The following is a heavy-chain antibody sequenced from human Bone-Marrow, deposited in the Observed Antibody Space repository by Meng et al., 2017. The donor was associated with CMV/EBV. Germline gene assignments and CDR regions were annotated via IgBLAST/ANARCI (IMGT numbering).Heavy chain of an antibody. Sequence: SLKISCTASGFTFGDYAMSWVRQAPGKGLGWVGFIRSKAYGGTTEYAASVKGRFTISRDDSKSIAYLQMNSLKTEDTAVCYCTRLAGASWGYYYGMDVWGQGTTVTVSS. CDR3: TRLAGASWGYYYGMDV. D-gene: IGHD1-26*01. CDR1: GFTFGDYA. J-gene: IGHJ6*02. V-gene: IGHV3-49*04. CDR2: IRSKAYGGTT.